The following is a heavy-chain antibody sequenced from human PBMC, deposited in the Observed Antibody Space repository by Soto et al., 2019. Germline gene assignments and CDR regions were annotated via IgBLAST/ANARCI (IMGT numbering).Heavy chain of an antibody. J-gene: IGHJ5*02. CDR2: ISTYNGDT. D-gene: IGHD2-21*02. V-gene: IGHV1-18*01. CDR3: ARDHRGGNSGGRVDP. Sequence: QVQLLQSGSEVKKPGASVKVSCKASGYTFSSYGLTWVRQAPGQGLEWMGWISTYNGDTKYAQKHQGRVTMTTDTSTSTAYLAMRSLRSDDTAVYYCARDHRGGNSGGRVDPWGEGTRVTVSS. CDR1: GYTFSSYG.